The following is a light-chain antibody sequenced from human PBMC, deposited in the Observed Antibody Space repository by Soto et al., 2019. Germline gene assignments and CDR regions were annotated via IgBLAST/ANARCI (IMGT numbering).Light chain of an antibody. CDR1: SSDVGGYKY. Sequence: QSALTPPASVSRSPGQSITISCTGTSSDVGGYKYVSWYQQHPGKAPKLIIHEVSSRPSGVSSRFSGSKSGNTAALTISGLQAEDEADYYCSSYTSSATLVFGVGTKLTVL. J-gene: IGLJ2*01. V-gene: IGLV2-14*01. CDR2: EVS. CDR3: SSYTSSATLV.